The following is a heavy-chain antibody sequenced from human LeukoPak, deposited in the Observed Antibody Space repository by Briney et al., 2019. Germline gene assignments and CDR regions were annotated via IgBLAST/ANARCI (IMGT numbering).Heavy chain of an antibody. CDR3: ARDLSGVTGYTYGRGIDY. V-gene: IGHV1-69*06. Sequence: SVKVSCKASGGTFSSYAISWVRQAPGQGLEWMGGIIPIFGTANYAQKFQGRVTITADKSTSTAYMELSSLRAEDTAVYYCARDLSGVTGYTYGRGIDYWGQGTLVTVSS. CDR2: IIPIFGTA. CDR1: GGTFSSYA. J-gene: IGHJ4*02. D-gene: IGHD5-18*01.